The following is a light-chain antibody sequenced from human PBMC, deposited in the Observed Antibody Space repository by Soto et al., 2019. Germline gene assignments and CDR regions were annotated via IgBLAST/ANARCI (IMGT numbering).Light chain of an antibody. CDR2: DAS. CDR1: QDISKF. V-gene: IGKV1-33*01. J-gene: IGKJ1*01. Sequence: DIQMTQSPSSLSASVGDRVSFTCQASQDISKFLNWYQHKPGQAPSLLIYDASKSQFGVPSRFSGSGSGTDFTLTISSLQPGDVATYYCQKYNSAPRTFGQGTKVDIK. CDR3: QKYNSAPRT.